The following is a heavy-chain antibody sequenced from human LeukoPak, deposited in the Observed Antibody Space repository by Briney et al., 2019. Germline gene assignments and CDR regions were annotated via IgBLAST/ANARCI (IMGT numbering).Heavy chain of an antibody. V-gene: IGHV1-18*01. CDR3: ARVSDALRGEYPFAFDI. D-gene: IGHD2/OR15-2a*01. CDR1: GYTFTSYG. J-gene: IGHJ3*02. CDR2: ISAYNGNT. Sequence: ASVKVSCKASGYTFTSYGISWVRQAPGQGLEWMGWISAYNGNTNYAQKLQGRVTMTTDTSTSTAYMELRSLRSDDTAVYYCARVSDALRGEYPFAFDIWGQGTMVTVSS.